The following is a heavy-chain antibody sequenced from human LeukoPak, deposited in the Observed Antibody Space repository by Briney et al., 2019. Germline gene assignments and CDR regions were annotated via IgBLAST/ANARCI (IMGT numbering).Heavy chain of an antibody. CDR2: IYYSGST. CDR3: ARGRIPYYYDSSGYYGGYYFDY. Sequence: PSETLSLTCTVSGGSISSGGYYWSWIRQHPGKGLEWIGYIYYSGSTYYNPSLKSRVTISVDTSKNQFSLKLSSVTAADTAVYYCARGRIPYYYDSSGYYGGYYFDYWGQGTLVTVSS. CDR1: GGSISSGGYY. J-gene: IGHJ4*02. D-gene: IGHD3-22*01. V-gene: IGHV4-31*03.